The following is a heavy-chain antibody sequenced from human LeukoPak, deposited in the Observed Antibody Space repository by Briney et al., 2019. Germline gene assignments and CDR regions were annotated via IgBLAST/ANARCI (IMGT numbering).Heavy chain of an antibody. CDR2: IYPGDSDT. CDR3: ARRLNYGKAFDI. J-gene: IGHJ3*02. Sequence: KVSCKASGYTFTSYGISWVRQMPGKGLEWMGIIYPGDSDTRYSPSFQGQVTISADKSISTAYLQWSSLKASDTAMYYCARRLNYGKAFDIWGQGTMVTVSS. CDR1: GYTFTSYG. D-gene: IGHD4-17*01. V-gene: IGHV5-51*01.